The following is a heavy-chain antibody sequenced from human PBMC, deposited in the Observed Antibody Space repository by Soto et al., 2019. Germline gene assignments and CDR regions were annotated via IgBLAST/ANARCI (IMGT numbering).Heavy chain of an antibody. CDR1: GFTFSSYA. Sequence: HPGGSLRLSCAASGFTFSSYAMSWVRQAPGKGLEWVSAISGSGGSTYYADSVKGRFTISRDNSKNTLYLQMNSLRAEDTAVYYCAKIIFQRITMIVVVSSGMDVWGQGTTVTVS. CDR3: AKIIFQRITMIVVVSSGMDV. D-gene: IGHD3-22*01. J-gene: IGHJ6*02. V-gene: IGHV3-23*01. CDR2: ISGSGGST.